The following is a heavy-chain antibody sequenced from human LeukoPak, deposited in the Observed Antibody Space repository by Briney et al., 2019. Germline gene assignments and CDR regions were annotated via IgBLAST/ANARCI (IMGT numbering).Heavy chain of an antibody. CDR2: INHSGST. Sequence: PAEALSLTCAVYGGSFSGYYWSWIRQPPGKGLEWIGEINHSGSTNYNPSLKSRVTISVDTSKNQFSLKLSSVTAADTAVYYCARGNPPYYDFWSGEYYYYYGMDVWGQGTTVTVSS. V-gene: IGHV4-34*01. J-gene: IGHJ6*02. CDR3: ARGNPPYYDFWSGEYYYYYGMDV. D-gene: IGHD3-3*01. CDR1: GGSFSGYY.